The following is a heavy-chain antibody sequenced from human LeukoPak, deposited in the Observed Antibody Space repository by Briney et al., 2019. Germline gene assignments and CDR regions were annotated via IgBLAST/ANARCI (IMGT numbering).Heavy chain of an antibody. Sequence: SETLSLTCTVSGGSISSYYWSWIRQPPGKGLEWIGYIYYSGSTNYNPSLKSRVTISVDTSKNQFSLKLSSVTAADTAVYYCARDRIRAARPYWYFDLWGRGTLVTVSS. J-gene: IGHJ2*01. CDR2: IYYSGST. CDR1: GGSISSYY. CDR3: ARDRIRAARPYWYFDL. V-gene: IGHV4-59*12. D-gene: IGHD6-6*01.